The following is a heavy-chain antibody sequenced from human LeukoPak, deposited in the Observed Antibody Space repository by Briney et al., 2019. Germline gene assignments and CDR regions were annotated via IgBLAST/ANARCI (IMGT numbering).Heavy chain of an antibody. CDR1: GFTFGDYA. CDR2: IRSKAYGGTT. CDR3: TRTGGPRGYGDYDRYFDY. Sequence: GGSLRLSCTATGFTFGDYAMSWFRQAPGKGLEWVGFIRSKAYGGTTEYAASVKGRFTISRDDSKSIAYLQMNSLKTEDTAVYYCTRTGGPRGYGDYDRYFDYWGQGTLVTVSS. D-gene: IGHD4-17*01. V-gene: IGHV3-49*03. J-gene: IGHJ4*02.